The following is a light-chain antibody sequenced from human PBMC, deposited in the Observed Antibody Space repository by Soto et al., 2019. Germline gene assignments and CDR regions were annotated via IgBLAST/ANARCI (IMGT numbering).Light chain of an antibody. CDR3: QQYGSSPGT. Sequence: EIVLTHSPGTLTLYPGERATLSCRASQSVSSNYLGWFQQKPGQAPRLLIFGASYRDTGIPDRFSGSGSGTDFTLTISRLEPEDFAMYYCQQYGSSPGTFGQGTKVDIK. CDR1: QSVSSNY. V-gene: IGKV3-20*01. J-gene: IGKJ1*01. CDR2: GAS.